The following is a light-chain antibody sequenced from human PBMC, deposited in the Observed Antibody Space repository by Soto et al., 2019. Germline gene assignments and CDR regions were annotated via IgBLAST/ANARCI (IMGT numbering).Light chain of an antibody. J-gene: IGKJ5*01. V-gene: IGKV1-12*01. CDR1: QGISSW. CDR3: QQANSFPIT. Sequence: DIQMTQSPSSVSASVGDRVTITGRASQGISSWLAWYQKKPGKAPNLLIYAASSLQSGVPSRFSGSESGTDFTLTISSLQPEDCAIYFYQQANSFPITFGQGTRLEIK. CDR2: AAS.